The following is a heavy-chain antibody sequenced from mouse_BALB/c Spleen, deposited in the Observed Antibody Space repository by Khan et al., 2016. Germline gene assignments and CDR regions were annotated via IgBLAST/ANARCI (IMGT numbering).Heavy chain of an antibody. D-gene: IGHD2-2*01. J-gene: IGHJ2*01. V-gene: IGHV1S126*01. Sequence: QVQLKESGPQLVRPGASVKISCKASGYSFTSYWMHWVKQRPGQGLEWIDMIDPSDSETRLNQKLKDKATLTVDKSSSTAYMQLSSSTSEDSAVXYCAICGYGDYWGQGTTLTVSS. CDR3: AICGYGDY. CDR2: IDPSDSET. CDR1: GYSFTSYW.